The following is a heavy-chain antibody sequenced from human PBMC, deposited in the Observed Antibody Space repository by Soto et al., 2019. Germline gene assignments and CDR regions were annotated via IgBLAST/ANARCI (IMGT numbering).Heavy chain of an antibody. Sequence: SETLSLTCTVSGGSISSGGYYWSWLRPHPGKGLEWIGYIYYSGSTNYNPSLKSRVTISVDTSKNQFSLKLSSVTAADTAVYYCARSYSSSSYYYYGMDVWGQGTTVTVSS. J-gene: IGHJ6*02. V-gene: IGHV4-61*08. CDR2: IYYSGST. D-gene: IGHD6-6*01. CDR3: ARSYSSSSYYYYGMDV. CDR1: GGSISSGGYY.